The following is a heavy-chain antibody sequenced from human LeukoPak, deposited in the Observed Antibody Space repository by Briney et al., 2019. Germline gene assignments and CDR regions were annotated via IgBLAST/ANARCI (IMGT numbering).Heavy chain of an antibody. Sequence: PGGSLRLSCAASGFTFSSYDMHWVRQATGKGLEWVSAIGTAGDTYYPGSVKGRFTISRENAKNSSYLQMNSLRAEDTAVYYCARAPRAYYYDSSGGGMDVWGQGTTVTVSS. CDR2: IGTAGDT. J-gene: IGHJ6*02. CDR1: GFTFSSYD. V-gene: IGHV3-13*01. CDR3: ARAPRAYYYDSSGGGMDV. D-gene: IGHD3-22*01.